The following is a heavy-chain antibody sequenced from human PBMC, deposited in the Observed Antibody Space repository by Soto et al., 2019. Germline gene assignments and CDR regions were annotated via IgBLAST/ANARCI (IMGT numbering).Heavy chain of an antibody. V-gene: IGHV3-30*18. CDR1: GFSISSYG. Sequence: QVQLVESGGGVVQPGRSLRLSCAASGFSISSYGMHWVRQTPGKGLQWVAVVAYDGSYQHYADSVKGRFTISRDISKNTLFLEMDSLKPEDTAVYYCAKDHVNSGPSPDWFDPWSQGTLVNVSS. CDR3: AKDHVNSGPSPDWFDP. J-gene: IGHJ5*02. D-gene: IGHD6-19*01. CDR2: VAYDGSYQ.